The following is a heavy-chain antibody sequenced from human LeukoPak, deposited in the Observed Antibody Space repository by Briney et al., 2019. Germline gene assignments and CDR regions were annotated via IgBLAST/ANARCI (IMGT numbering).Heavy chain of an antibody. V-gene: IGHV5-51*01. CDR2: IYPDDSDV. D-gene: IGHD1-1*01. CDR1: GYSFTSNW. J-gene: IGHJ4*02. Sequence: GESLKISCKGSGYSFTSNWIGWVRQMPGKGLEWTGIIYPDDSDVRYSPSFQGQVTISADKSISTAYLQWSSLKASATAMYYWARQGTNWYSFDSGGQGTLVTVSS. CDR3: ARQGTNWYSFDS.